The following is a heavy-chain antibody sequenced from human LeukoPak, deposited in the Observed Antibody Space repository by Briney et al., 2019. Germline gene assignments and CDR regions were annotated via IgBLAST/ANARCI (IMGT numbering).Heavy chain of an antibody. D-gene: IGHD3-10*01. Sequence: PGGSLRLSCAGSRLTLSGYWMQWVRQAPGKGLVWISHINSDGSSTNYADSVKGRFTISRDNAKNTLYLQMNSLRAEDTAVYYCARGPHPSYGSGTFYNGLFDYWGQGTLVTVSS. CDR2: INSDGSST. CDR1: RLTLSGYW. CDR3: ARGPHPSYGSGTFYNGLFDY. V-gene: IGHV3-74*01. J-gene: IGHJ4*02.